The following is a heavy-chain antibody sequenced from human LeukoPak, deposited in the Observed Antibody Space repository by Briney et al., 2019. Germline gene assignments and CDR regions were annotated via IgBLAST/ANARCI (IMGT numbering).Heavy chain of an antibody. V-gene: IGHV4-59*01. J-gene: IGHJ4*02. CDR3: ARGIGYCSSTSCPLLVFDY. CDR1: GGSISSYY. D-gene: IGHD2-2*01. Sequence: SETLSLTCTVSGGSISSYYWSWIRQPPGKGLEWIGYIYYSGSTDYNPSLKSRVTISVDTSKTQFSLKLSSVTAADTAVYYCARGIGYCSSTSCPLLVFDYWGQGTLVTVSS. CDR2: IYYSGST.